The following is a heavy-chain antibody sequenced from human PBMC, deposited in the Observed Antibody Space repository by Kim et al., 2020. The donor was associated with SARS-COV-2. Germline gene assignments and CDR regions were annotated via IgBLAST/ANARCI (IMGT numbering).Heavy chain of an antibody. CDR1: GFTFSSYD. CDR3: ARGQQQLVRRNYYYYMDV. J-gene: IGHJ6*03. D-gene: IGHD6-13*01. Sequence: GGSLRLSCAASGFTFSSYDMHWVRQATGKGLEWVSAIGTAGDTYYPGSVKGRFTISRENAKNSLYLQMNSLRAGDTAVYYCARGQQQLVRRNYYYYMDVWGKGNTVTVSS. V-gene: IGHV3-13*01. CDR2: IGTAGDT.